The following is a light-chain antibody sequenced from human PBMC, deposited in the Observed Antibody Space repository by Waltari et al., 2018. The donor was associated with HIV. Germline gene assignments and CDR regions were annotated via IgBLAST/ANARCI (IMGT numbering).Light chain of an antibody. V-gene: IGKV1-8*01. J-gene: IGKJ5*01. CDR2: CAS. CDR3: QQYSEYPIT. CDR1: QDITDY. Sequence: AIRLTQSPSSLSASTGDRVTITCRASQDITDYLAWFQQKQAKAPQLRIYCASSLESGAPLRFSGSGSGTNFSLTISCLQSEDFATYYCQQYSEYPITFGQGTRLEVK.